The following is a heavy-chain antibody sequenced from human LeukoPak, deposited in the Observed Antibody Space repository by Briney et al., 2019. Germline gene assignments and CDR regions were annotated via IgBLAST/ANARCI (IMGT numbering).Heavy chain of an antibody. V-gene: IGHV3-21*01. J-gene: IGHJ4*02. CDR1: GFTFSSYS. D-gene: IGHD6-6*01. CDR3: VRDEDSSSGRAFDY. Sequence: SGGSLRLSCAASGFTFSSYSMNWVRQAPGKGLEWVSSISSSSSYIYYADSVKGRFTISRDNAKNSLYLQMNSLRAEDTAVYYCVRDEDSSSGRAFDYWGQGILVTVSS. CDR2: ISSSSSYI.